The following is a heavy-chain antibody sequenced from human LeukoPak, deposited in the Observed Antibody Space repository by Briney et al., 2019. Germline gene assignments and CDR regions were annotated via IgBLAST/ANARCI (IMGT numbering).Heavy chain of an antibody. CDR3: ARGVLRYFDWLWFDY. CDR2: ISSNGGST. J-gene: IGHJ4*02. V-gene: IGHV3-64*01. D-gene: IGHD3-9*01. CDR1: GFTFSSYA. Sequence: GGTLRLSCAASGFTFSSYAMHWVRQAPGKGLEYVSAISSNGGSTYYANSVKGRFTISRDNSKNTLYLQMGSLRAEDMAVYYCARGVLRYFDWLWFDYWGQGTLVTVSS.